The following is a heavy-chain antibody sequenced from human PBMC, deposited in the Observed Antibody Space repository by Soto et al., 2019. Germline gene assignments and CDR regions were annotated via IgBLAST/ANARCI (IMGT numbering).Heavy chain of an antibody. CDR1: GGSISGYY. V-gene: IGHV4-59*01. Sequence: PSETLSLTCTVSGGSISGYYWSWIRQPPGKGLEWIGYMYKSGNTNYNSSLRSRVTMSVDTSKRQLSLKLNSVTVADTAVYYCARSAFCGSGCYYYFDYWGPGTLVTVSS. D-gene: IGHD2-21*02. CDR2: MYKSGNT. J-gene: IGHJ4*02. CDR3: ARSAFCGSGCYYYFDY.